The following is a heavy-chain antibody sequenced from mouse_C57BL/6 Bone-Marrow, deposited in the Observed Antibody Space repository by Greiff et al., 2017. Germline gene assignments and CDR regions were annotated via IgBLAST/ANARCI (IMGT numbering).Heavy chain of an antibody. D-gene: IGHD1-1*01. V-gene: IGHV5-9-1*02. J-gene: IGHJ3*01. CDR1: GFTFSSYA. CDR3: TREGDYGREFAY. CDR2: ISSGGDYI. Sequence: EVKLEESGEGLVKPGGSLKLSCAASGFTFSSYAMSWVRQTPEKRLEWVAYISSGGDYIYYADTVKGRFTISRDNARNTLYLQMSSLKSEDTAMYYCTREGDYGREFAYWGQGTLVTVSA.